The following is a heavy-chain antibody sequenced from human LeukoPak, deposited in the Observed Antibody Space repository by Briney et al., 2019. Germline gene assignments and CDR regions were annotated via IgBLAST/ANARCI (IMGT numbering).Heavy chain of an antibody. J-gene: IGHJ6*03. D-gene: IGHD2-8*01. CDR3: AREDCTNGVCYERAYYYYMDV. CDR2: IIQDGSEK. V-gene: IGHV3-7*01. CDR1: DFTFSSYW. Sequence: GGSLRLSCAVSDFTFSSYWMSWVRQAPGKGLEWVANIIQDGSEKYYVDSVKGRFTISRDNVKNSLYLQMNSLRAEDTAVYYCAREDCTNGVCYERAYYYYMDVWGKGTTVTVSS.